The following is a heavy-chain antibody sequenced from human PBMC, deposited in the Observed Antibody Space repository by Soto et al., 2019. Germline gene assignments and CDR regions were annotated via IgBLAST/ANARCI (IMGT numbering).Heavy chain of an antibody. CDR1: GFTFSSYG. V-gene: IGHV3-23*01. J-gene: IGHJ4*02. Sequence: GGSLRLSCAASGFTFSSYGMTWVRQAPGKGLEWVPFSSATGAGTYYADSVKGRFTISRDNSKNTLYLQMTSLRADDTAVYYCAKDRRAGGNYGFYSDFWGQGXLVTVSS. D-gene: IGHD1-7*01. CDR2: SSATGAGT. CDR3: AKDRRAGGNYGFYSDF.